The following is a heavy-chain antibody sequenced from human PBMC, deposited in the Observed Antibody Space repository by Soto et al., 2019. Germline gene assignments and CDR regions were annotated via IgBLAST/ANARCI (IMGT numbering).Heavy chain of an antibody. Sequence: PGGSLRLSCAASGFTFDDYAMHWVRQAPGKGLEWVSGISWNSGSIGYADSVKGRFTISRGNAKNSLYLQMNSLRAEDTALYYCAKAKGYSSSSYYFDYWGQGTLVTVSS. CDR3: AKAKGYSSSSYYFDY. D-gene: IGHD6-6*01. CDR2: ISWNSGSI. V-gene: IGHV3-9*01. CDR1: GFTFDDYA. J-gene: IGHJ4*02.